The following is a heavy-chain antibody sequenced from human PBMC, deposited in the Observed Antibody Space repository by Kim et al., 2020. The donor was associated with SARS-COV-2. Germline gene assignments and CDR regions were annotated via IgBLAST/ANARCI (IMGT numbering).Heavy chain of an antibody. D-gene: IGHD1-26*01. CDR1: GGSFSGYY. CDR2: INHSGST. J-gene: IGHJ5*02. V-gene: IGHV4-34*01. CDR3: ARRPYYSGSYLPPRNWFDP. Sequence: SETLSLTCAVYGGSFSGYYWSWIRQPPGKGLEWIGEINHSGSTNYNPSLKSRVTISVDTSKNQFSLKLSSVTAADTAVYYCARRPYYSGSYLPPRNWFDPWGQGTLVTVSS.